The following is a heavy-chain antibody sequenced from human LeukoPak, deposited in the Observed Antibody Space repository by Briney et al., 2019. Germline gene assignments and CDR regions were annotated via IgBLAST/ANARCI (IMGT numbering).Heavy chain of an antibody. D-gene: IGHD1-7*01. CDR3: ARASGTIAY. Sequence: PGGSLRLSCGASGFTFTTHWIHLVRQAPGKGLEWVANIKQDGSEKYYVDSVKGRFTISRDNAKNSLYLQMNSLRAEDTGVYYCARASGTIAYWGQGTLVTVSS. CDR1: GFTFTTHW. J-gene: IGHJ4*02. V-gene: IGHV3-7*01. CDR2: IKQDGSEK.